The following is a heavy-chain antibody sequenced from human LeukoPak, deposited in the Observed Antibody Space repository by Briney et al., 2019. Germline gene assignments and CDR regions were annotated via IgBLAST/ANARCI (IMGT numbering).Heavy chain of an antibody. J-gene: IGHJ4*02. Sequence: GESLKISCKGSGYSFTSYWIGWVRQMPGKGLEWMGIIYPGDSDTRYSPSFQGQVTILADKSISTAYLQWSSLKASDTAMYYCARLTHYGSGSYSPFDYWGQGTLVTVSS. D-gene: IGHD3-10*01. CDR1: GYSFTSYW. V-gene: IGHV5-51*01. CDR3: ARLTHYGSGSYSPFDY. CDR2: IYPGDSDT.